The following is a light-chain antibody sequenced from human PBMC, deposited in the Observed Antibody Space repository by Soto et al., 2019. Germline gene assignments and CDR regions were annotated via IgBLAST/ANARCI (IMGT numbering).Light chain of an antibody. CDR1: NIRSKS. CDR3: HVWDTSTDHPGV. J-gene: IGLJ2*01. V-gene: IGLV3-21*02. Sequence: SYELTQPPSVSVAPGQTARITCGGNNIRSKSVHWYQQKPGQAPVLVVYDDSDRPSGIPERFSGSNSGNTATLTISRVEAGDEADYYCHVWDTSTDHPGVFGGGTKVTVL. CDR2: DDS.